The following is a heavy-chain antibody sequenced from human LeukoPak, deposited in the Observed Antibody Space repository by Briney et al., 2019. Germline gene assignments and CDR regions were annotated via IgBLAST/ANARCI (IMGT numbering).Heavy chain of an antibody. D-gene: IGHD6-13*01. V-gene: IGHV1-2*02. CDR3: AREWPTGIAAYFDY. J-gene: IGHJ4*02. CDR1: GYTFTGYY. CDR2: INPNSGGT. Sequence: ASVKVSCKASGYTFTGYYMHWVRQAPGQGLEWMGWINPNSGGTNYAQKFQGRVTMTRDTSISTAYMELSRLRSDDTAVYYCAREWPTGIAAYFDYWGQGTLVTVSS.